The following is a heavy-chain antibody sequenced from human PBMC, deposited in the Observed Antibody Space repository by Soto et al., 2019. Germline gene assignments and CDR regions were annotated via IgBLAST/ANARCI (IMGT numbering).Heavy chain of an antibody. V-gene: IGHV4-59*08. D-gene: IGHD3-10*01. CDR3: ARSEGSYYYGSGSYFYNWFDP. J-gene: IGHJ5*02. CDR2: IYYSGST. CDR1: GGSISSYY. Sequence: SETLSLTCTVSGGSISSYYWSWIRQPPGKGLEWIGYIYYSGSTNYNPSLKSRVTISVDTSKNQFSLKLSSVTAADTAVYYCARSEGSYYYGSGSYFYNWFDPWGQGTLVTVSS.